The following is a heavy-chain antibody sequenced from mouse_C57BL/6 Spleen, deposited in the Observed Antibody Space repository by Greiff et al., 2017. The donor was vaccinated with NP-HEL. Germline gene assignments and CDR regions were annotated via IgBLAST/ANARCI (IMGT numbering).Heavy chain of an antibody. V-gene: IGHV5-17*01. Sequence: EVKLVESGGGLVKPGGSLKLSCAASGFTFSDYGMHWVRQAPEKGLEWVAYISSGSSTIYYADTVKGRFTISRDNAKNTLFLQMTSLRSEDTAMYYCARGYDYDGWYFDVWGTGTTVTVSS. CDR2: ISSGSSTI. D-gene: IGHD2-4*01. J-gene: IGHJ1*03. CDR1: GFTFSDYG. CDR3: ARGYDYDGWYFDV.